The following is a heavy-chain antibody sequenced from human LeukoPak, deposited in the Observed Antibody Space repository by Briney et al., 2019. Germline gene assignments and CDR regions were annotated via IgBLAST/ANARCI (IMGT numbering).Heavy chain of an antibody. CDR3: ARDLGVVVAADYFDY. J-gene: IGHJ4*02. CDR2: ISAGNGNT. D-gene: IGHD2-15*01. CDR1: GYTFTNYP. Sequence: ASVKVSCKASGYTFTNYPIHWVRQAPGHRLEWMGWISAGNGNTKYSQKFKDRVTITRDTSASTAYMELRSLRSDDTAVYYCARDLGVVVAADYFDYWGQGTLVTVSS. V-gene: IGHV1-3*01.